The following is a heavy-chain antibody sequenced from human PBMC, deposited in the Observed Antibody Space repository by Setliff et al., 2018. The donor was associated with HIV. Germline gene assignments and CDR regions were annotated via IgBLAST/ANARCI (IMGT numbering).Heavy chain of an antibody. D-gene: IGHD2-21*02. Sequence: SETLSLTCAVSGSFINSDYWGWIRQPPGKGLEWIGSIYHSATTYYNPSLWGRVTISVDTSKNQFSLKLSSVTAADTAVYYCARDTVGDSRVTEFDYWGQGTLVTVSS. CDR1: GSFINSDY. J-gene: IGHJ4*02. V-gene: IGHV4-38-2*02. CDR2: IYHSATT. CDR3: ARDTVGDSRVTEFDY.